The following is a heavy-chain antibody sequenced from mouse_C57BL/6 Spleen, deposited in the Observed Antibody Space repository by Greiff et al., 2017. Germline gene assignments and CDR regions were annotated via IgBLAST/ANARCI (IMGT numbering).Heavy chain of an antibody. CDR3: ASLYYYVSSYYFDY. Sequence: EVQLVESGGGFVKPGGSLKLSCAASGFTFSSYTMSWVRQTPEKRLEWVATISGGGGNTYYPDSVKGRFTISRDIATNTLYLQMSSLRSEDTAFYYCASLYYYVSSYYFDYWGQGTTLTVSS. V-gene: IGHV5-9*01. D-gene: IGHD1-1*01. J-gene: IGHJ2*01. CDR1: GFTFSSYT. CDR2: ISGGGGNT.